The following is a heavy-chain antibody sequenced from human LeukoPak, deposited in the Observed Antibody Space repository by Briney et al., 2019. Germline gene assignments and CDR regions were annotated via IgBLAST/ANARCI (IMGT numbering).Heavy chain of an antibody. CDR3: ARVGRWADFDY. CDR2: IGTAGDT. D-gene: IGHD4-23*01. V-gene: IGHV3-13*01. J-gene: IGHJ4*02. CDR1: GFTFSSYD. Sequence: GGSLRLSCAASGFTFSSYDMHWVRQATGKGLEWVSAIGTAGDTYYPGSVKGQFTISRENAKNSLYFQMNCLRAGDTAVYYCARVGRWADFDYWGQGTLVTVSS.